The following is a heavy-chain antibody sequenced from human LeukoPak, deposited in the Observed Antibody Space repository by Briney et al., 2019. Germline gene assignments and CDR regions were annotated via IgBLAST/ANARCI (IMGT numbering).Heavy chain of an antibody. CDR1: GGSISSSSYY. D-gene: IGHD2-15*01. CDR3: ARHDVLGYCSGGSCPYFDY. J-gene: IGHJ4*02. Sequence: PSETLSLTCTVSGGSISSSSYYWGWIRQPPGKGLEWIGSIYYSGSTYYNPSLKSRVTISVDTSKNQFSLKLSSVTAADTAVYYCARHDVLGYCSGGSCPYFDYWGQGTLVTVSS. V-gene: IGHV4-39*01. CDR2: IYYSGST.